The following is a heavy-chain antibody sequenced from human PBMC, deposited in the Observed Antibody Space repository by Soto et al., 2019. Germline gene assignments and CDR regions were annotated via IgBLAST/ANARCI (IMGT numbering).Heavy chain of an antibody. Sequence: PSETLSLTWAVYGGSFSGYYWSWIRQPPGKGLEWIGEINHSGSTNYNPSLKSRVTISVDTSKNQFSLKLSSVTAADTAVYYCARVVVVAATKGARTPTGAWFDPWGQGTLVTVSS. CDR2: INHSGST. J-gene: IGHJ5*02. CDR1: GGSFSGYY. CDR3: ARVVVVAATKGARTPTGAWFDP. D-gene: IGHD2-15*01. V-gene: IGHV4-34*01.